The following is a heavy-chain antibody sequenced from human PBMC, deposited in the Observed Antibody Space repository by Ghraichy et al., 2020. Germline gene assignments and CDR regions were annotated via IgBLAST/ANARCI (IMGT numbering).Heavy chain of an antibody. CDR3: ARDMSGYDDYYYYGMDV. CDR1: GFTFSSYS. D-gene: IGHD5-12*01. J-gene: IGHJ6*02. CDR2: ISSSSSYI. V-gene: IGHV3-21*01. Sequence: GGSLRLSCAASGFTFSSYSMNWVRQAPGKGLEWVSSISSSSSYIYYADSVKGRFTISRDNAKNSLYLQMNSLRAEDTAVYYCARDMSGYDDYYYYGMDVWGQGTTVTVSS.